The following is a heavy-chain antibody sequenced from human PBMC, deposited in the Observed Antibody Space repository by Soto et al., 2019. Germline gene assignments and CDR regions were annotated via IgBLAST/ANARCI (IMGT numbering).Heavy chain of an antibody. CDR3: AHRMTGDYGIDV. Sequence: QITLKESGPTLVKPTQTLTLTCTFSGFSLTNRGVGVGWIRQPPGKPLQWLALIFWYDDKRYSPSLKSRLTSTKDTSKNQVVLKVTNMDPVDTATYYCAHRMTGDYGIDVWGQGPTVTVSS. J-gene: IGHJ6*02. CDR1: GFSLTNRGVG. D-gene: IGHD3-10*01. V-gene: IGHV2-5*01. CDR2: IFWYDDK.